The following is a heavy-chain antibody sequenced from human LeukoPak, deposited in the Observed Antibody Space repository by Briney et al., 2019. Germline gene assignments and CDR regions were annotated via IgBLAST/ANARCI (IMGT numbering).Heavy chain of an antibody. Sequence: SETLSLTCAVSGDSISSGDYSWSWIRQPSGKGLEWIGYIFHNGHSFYNPSLKSRITISVDKSKNQFSLRLTSVTAADTAVYYCARELWFVNAPGSWFDPWGQGTLVTVSS. CDR1: GDSISSGDYS. V-gene: IGHV4-30-2*01. D-gene: IGHD3-10*01. CDR3: ARELWFVNAPGSWFDP. CDR2: IFHNGHS. J-gene: IGHJ5*02.